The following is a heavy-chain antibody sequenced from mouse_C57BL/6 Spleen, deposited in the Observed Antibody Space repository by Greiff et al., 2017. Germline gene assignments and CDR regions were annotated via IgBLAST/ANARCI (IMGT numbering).Heavy chain of an antibody. CDR2: IYPGDGDT. J-gene: IGHJ2*01. D-gene: IGHD2-3*01. CDR1: GYAFSSSW. Sequence: VQLQQSGPELVKPGASVKISCKASGYAFSSSWMNWVKQRPGKGLEWIGRIYPGDGDTNYNGKFKGKATLTADKSSSTAYMQLSSLTSEDSAVYFCATGGYSYYFDYWGQGTTLTVSS. V-gene: IGHV1-82*01. CDR3: ATGGYSYYFDY.